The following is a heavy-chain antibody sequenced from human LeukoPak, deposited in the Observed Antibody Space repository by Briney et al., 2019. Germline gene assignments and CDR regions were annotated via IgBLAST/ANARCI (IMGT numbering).Heavy chain of an antibody. Sequence: SCKASGYTFSDYYMSWIRQAPGKGLEWVSYISSSGSTIYYADSVKGRFTISRDNAKNSLYLQMNSLRAEDTAVYYCARDCSSTSCYTPYFDYWGQGTLVTVSS. CDR2: ISSSGSTI. CDR1: GYTFSDYY. D-gene: IGHD2-2*02. CDR3: ARDCSSTSCYTPYFDY. V-gene: IGHV3-11*04. J-gene: IGHJ4*02.